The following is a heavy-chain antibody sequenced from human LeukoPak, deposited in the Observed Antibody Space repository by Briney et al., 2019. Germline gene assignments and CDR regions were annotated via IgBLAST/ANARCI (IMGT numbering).Heavy chain of an antibody. D-gene: IGHD3-22*01. CDR2: INTNTGNP. V-gene: IGHV7-4-1*02. CDR1: GYTFTSYA. CDR3: ARDGAFYVGSSGPYFDY. J-gene: IGHJ4*02. Sequence: ASVKVSCKASGYTFTSYAMNWVRQAPGQGLEWMGWINTNTGNPTYAQGFTGRFVFSLDTSVSTAYLQISSLKAEDTAVYYCARDGAFYVGSSGPYFDYWGQGTLVTVSS.